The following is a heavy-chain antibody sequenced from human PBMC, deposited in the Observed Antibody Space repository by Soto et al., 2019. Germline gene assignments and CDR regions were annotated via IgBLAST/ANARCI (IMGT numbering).Heavy chain of an antibody. J-gene: IGHJ5*02. Sequence: SETLSLTCTVSGGSISSYYWSWIRQPPGKGLEWIGYIYYSGSTNYNPSLKSRVTISVDTSKNQFSLKLSSVTAADTAVYYCARLTYSSSPCSHNWFDPWGQGTLVTVSS. V-gene: IGHV4-59*08. D-gene: IGHD6-13*01. CDR2: IYYSGST. CDR1: GGSISSYY. CDR3: ARLTYSSSPCSHNWFDP.